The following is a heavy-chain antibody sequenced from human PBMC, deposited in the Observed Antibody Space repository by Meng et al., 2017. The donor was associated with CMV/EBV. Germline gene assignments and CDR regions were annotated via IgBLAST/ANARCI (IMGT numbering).Heavy chain of an antibody. V-gene: IGHV3-53*01. Sequence: GGSLRLSCAASGFTVSSNYMSWVRQAPGKGLEWVSVIYSGGSTYYADSVKGRFTISRDNSKNTLYLQMNSLRAEDTAVYYCARGVNPTVTTHWFDPWGQGALVTVSS. J-gene: IGHJ5*02. CDR3: ARGVNPTVTTHWFDP. CDR1: GFTVSSNY. CDR2: IYSGGST. D-gene: IGHD4-17*01.